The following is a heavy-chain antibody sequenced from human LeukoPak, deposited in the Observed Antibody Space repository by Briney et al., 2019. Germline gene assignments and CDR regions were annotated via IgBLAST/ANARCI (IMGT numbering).Heavy chain of an antibody. CDR2: IYHSGST. CDR1: GGSISSSNW. Sequence: SGTLSLTCAVSGGSISSSNWWSWVRQPPGKGLEWIGEIYHSGSTNYNPSLKSRVTISVDTSKNQFSLKLSSVTAADTAVYYCARREYCTNGVCYAYGGMDVWGKGTTVTISS. D-gene: IGHD2-8*01. V-gene: IGHV4-4*02. J-gene: IGHJ6*04. CDR3: ARREYCTNGVCYAYGGMDV.